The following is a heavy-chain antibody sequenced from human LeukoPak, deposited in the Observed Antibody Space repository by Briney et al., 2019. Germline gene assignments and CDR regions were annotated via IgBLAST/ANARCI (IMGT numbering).Heavy chain of an antibody. J-gene: IGHJ4*02. Sequence: ASVKVSCKASGYTFTNYGFSWVRQAPGQGPEWMGWISANDGNTDYAQKLQGRVTLTTDTSTNTAYMELRSLRSDDTAVYYCARDIAVTNFDYWGQGTLVTVSS. CDR2: ISANDGNT. CDR3: ARDIAVTNFDY. CDR1: GYTFTNYG. V-gene: IGHV1-18*01. D-gene: IGHD4-17*01.